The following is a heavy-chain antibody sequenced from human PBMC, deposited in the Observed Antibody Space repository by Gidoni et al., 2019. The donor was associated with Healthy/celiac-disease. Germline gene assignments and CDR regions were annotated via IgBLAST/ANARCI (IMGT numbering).Heavy chain of an antibody. CDR1: GYTFTSYG. J-gene: IGHJ6*02. CDR2: ISAYTGNT. Sequence: QVQLVQSGAEVKKPGASVKVSCKASGYTFTSYGISWVRQAPGQGLEWMGWISAYTGNTNYAKKLKGRVTMTTDTSTSTAYMELRSLRSDDTAVYYCARLTGTTRGQGYYYYGMDVWGQGTTVTVSS. D-gene: IGHD1-20*01. CDR3: ARLTGTTRGQGYYYYGMDV. V-gene: IGHV1-18*01.